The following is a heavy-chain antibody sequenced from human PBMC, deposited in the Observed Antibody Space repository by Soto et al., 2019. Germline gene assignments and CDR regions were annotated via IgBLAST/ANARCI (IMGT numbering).Heavy chain of an antibody. J-gene: IGHJ6*02. V-gene: IGHV4-34*01. Sequence: SETLSLTCAVYGGSFSGYYWSWIRQPPGKGLEWIGEINHSGSTNYNPSLKSRVTISVDTSKNQFSLKLSSVTAADTAVYYCARVGDNYDFLSGPSNNGMDVWGQGTTVTGSS. CDR1: GGSFSGYY. CDR2: INHSGST. D-gene: IGHD3-3*01. CDR3: ARVGDNYDFLSGPSNNGMDV.